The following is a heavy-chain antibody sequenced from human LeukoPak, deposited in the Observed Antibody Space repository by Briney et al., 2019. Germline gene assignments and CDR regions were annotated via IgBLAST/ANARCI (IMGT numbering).Heavy chain of an antibody. D-gene: IGHD2-15*01. V-gene: IGHV4-39*07. Sequence: PSETLSLTCTVSGGSISSSSYYWGWIRQPPGKGLEWIGSIYYCGSTYYNPSLKSRVTISVDTSKNQVSLKLSSVTAADTAVYYCAREREYCSSGSCHYDMDVWGQGTTVTVSS. CDR3: AREREYCSSGSCHYDMDV. J-gene: IGHJ6*02. CDR1: GGSISSSSYY. CDR2: IYYCGST.